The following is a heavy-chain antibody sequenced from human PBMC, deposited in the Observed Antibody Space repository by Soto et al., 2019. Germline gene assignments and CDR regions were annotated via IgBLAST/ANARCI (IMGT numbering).Heavy chain of an antibody. V-gene: IGHV3-48*03. Sequence: GGSLRLSCAASGFTFSSYEMNWVRQAPGKGLEWVSYISSSGYTIKYADSVKGRFIISRDNAKNSVYLQMNSLRVEDTAVYYCASGSHNMIVGKKFDYWGQGTLVTVSS. J-gene: IGHJ4*02. CDR1: GFTFSSYE. CDR2: ISSSGYTI. D-gene: IGHD1-26*01. CDR3: ASGSHNMIVGKKFDY.